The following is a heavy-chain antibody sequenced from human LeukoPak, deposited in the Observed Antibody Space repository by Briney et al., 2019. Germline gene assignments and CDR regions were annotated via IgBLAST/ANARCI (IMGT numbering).Heavy chain of an antibody. Sequence: PGGSLRLSCAASGFSIRGYWMHWVRQAPGKGLMWVSRIKSDGSWTNYADSVRGRFTTSRDNAKNTLFLQMVGLRAEDTAIYYCVRDGDAYDFDPWGQGILVTVSS. J-gene: IGHJ5*02. D-gene: IGHD3-3*01. V-gene: IGHV3-74*01. CDR3: VRDGDAYDFDP. CDR1: GFSIRGYW. CDR2: IKSDGSWT.